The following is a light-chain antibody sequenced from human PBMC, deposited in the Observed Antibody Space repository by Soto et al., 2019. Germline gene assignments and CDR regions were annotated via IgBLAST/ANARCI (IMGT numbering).Light chain of an antibody. CDR3: LLYYGGAVV. CDR2: STS. Sequence: QAVVTQEPSLTVSPGGTVTLTCASSTGAVTSGYYPNWFQQKPGQAPRALIYSTSNKNSWTPARFSGSLLGGKAVLTLSGVQPEDEAEYYCLLYYGGAVVFGGGTKLTVL. V-gene: IGLV7-43*01. J-gene: IGLJ2*01. CDR1: TGAVTSGYY.